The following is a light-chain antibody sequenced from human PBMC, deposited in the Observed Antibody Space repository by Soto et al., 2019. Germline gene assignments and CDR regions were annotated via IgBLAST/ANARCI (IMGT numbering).Light chain of an antibody. CDR2: TAS. CDR3: QQLYTYPLT. V-gene: IGKV1-9*01. J-gene: IGKJ4*01. CDR1: QGISSY. Sequence: IQLTQSPSSLSASVGDRVTITCRASQGISSYLAWYQLKPGKAPKLLIYTASTLQTGVPSRFSGSGSGTDFTLTISSLQPEDFATYYCQQLYTYPLTFGGGTNVDI.